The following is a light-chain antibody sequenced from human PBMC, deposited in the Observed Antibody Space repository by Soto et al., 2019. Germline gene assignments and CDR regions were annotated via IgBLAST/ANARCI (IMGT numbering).Light chain of an antibody. CDR1: SSDVGGYNY. Sequence: QSVLTQPASVSGTPGQSITISCTGTSSDVGGYNYVSWFQQYPGKAPKLIIYEVTNRPSGVSHRFSGSKSGNTASLTISGLQAEDEAAYYCSSYTTSRSWVFGGGTKLTVL. CDR3: SSYTTSRSWV. CDR2: EVT. V-gene: IGLV2-14*01. J-gene: IGLJ3*02.